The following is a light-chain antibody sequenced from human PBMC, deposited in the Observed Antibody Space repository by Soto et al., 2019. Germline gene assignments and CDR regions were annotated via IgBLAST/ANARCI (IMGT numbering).Light chain of an antibody. CDR3: HDYYSSST. V-gene: IGKV3-20*01. Sequence: EIVLTQSPGTLSLSPGGRATLSCRASQSVSDNKLAWYQQKTGQAPRRLSHGGSSSAAGIPDRFSGSGSGTDVTLTITEPVPEALAGYYDHDYYSSSTFGQGTKVDIK. CDR1: QSVSDNK. J-gene: IGKJ1*01. CDR2: GGS.